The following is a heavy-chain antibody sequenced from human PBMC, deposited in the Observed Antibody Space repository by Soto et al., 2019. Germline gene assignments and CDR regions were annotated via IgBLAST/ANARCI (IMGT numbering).Heavy chain of an antibody. CDR1: GFTFSSYA. CDR3: ARDGVEYSGYDIDY. Sequence: VQMVESGGGVVQPGRSLRLSCAASGFTFSSYAMHWVRQAPGKGPEWVAVIWYDGSNKNYADSVKGRFTISRDNSKNTLYLQINSLRAEDTAVYYCARDGVEYSGYDIDYWGQGTLVTVSS. V-gene: IGHV3-33*01. CDR2: IWYDGSNK. J-gene: IGHJ4*02. D-gene: IGHD5-12*01.